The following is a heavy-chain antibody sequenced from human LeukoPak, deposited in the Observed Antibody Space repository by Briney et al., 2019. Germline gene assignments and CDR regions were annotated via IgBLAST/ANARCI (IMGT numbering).Heavy chain of an antibody. D-gene: IGHD6-13*01. CDR1: GYTFTSYG. CDR2: ISAYNGNT. Sequence: ASVKVSCKASGYTFTSYGISWVRQAPGQGLEWMGWISAYNGNTNYAQKPQGRVTMTTDTSTSTAYMELRSLRSDDTAVYYCARGHRYSSSWYVPQTIDYWGQGTLVTVSS. CDR3: ARGHRYSSSWYVPQTIDY. J-gene: IGHJ4*02. V-gene: IGHV1-18*01.